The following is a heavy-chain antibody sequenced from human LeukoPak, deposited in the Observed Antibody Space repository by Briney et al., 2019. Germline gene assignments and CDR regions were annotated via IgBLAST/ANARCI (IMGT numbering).Heavy chain of an antibody. CDR2: IYTSGST. D-gene: IGHD3-3*01. J-gene: IGHJ4*02. CDR1: GGSISSGSYY. Sequence: SQTLSLTCTVSGGSISSGSYYWSWIRQPAGKGLEWIGRIYTSGSTNYNPSLKSRVTISVDTSKNQFSLKLSSVTAAATAVYYCARGYDFWSGKPFDYWGQGTLVTVSS. CDR3: ARGYDFWSGKPFDY. V-gene: IGHV4-61*02.